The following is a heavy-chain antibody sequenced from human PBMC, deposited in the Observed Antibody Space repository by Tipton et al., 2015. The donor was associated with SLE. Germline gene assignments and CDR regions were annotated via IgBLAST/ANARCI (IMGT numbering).Heavy chain of an antibody. CDR1: GGSISSYY. CDR2: INHSGST. D-gene: IGHD3-10*01. CDR3: ARTGDYFDY. V-gene: IGHV4-34*01. J-gene: IGHJ4*02. Sequence: TLSLTCTVSGGSISSYYWSWIRQPPGKGLEWIGEINHSGSTNYNPSLKSRVTISVDKSKNQFSLKLSSVTAADTAVYYCARTGDYFDYWGQGTLVTVSS.